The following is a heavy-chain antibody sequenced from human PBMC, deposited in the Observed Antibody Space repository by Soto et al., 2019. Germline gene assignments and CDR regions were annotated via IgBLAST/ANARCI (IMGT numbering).Heavy chain of an antibody. CDR2: ISPYNGNT. V-gene: IGHV1-18*01. D-gene: IGHD3-22*01. Sequence: ASVKVSCKASGYTXTSYGISWVRQAPGQGLEWMGWISPYNGNTNYAQKLQGRVTMTTDTSTSTAYMELRSLRSDDTAVYYCARADTIYYYDSSGRQLVYWGQGTLVTVSS. CDR3: ARADTIYYYDSSGRQLVY. CDR1: GYTXTSYG. J-gene: IGHJ4*02.